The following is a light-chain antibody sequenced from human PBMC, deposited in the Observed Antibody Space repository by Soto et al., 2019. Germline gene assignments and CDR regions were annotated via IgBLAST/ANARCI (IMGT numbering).Light chain of an antibody. V-gene: IGLV2-23*01. CDR3: CSYAGSSTPVV. J-gene: IGLJ2*01. Sequence: QSVLTQPAPVSGSPGQSITISCTGTSSDVGSYNLVSWYQQHPGKAPKLMIYEGSKRPSGVSNRFSGSKSGNTGSLTISGLQAEDEADYYCCSYAGSSTPVVFGGGTKLTVL. CDR2: EGS. CDR1: SSDVGSYNL.